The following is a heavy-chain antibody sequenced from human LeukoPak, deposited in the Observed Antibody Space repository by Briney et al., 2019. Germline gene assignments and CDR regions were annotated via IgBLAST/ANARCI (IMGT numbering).Heavy chain of an antibody. CDR1: GGTFSSYA. V-gene: IGHV1-69*04. Sequence: ASVKVSCKASGGTFSSYAISWVRQAPGQGLEWMGRIIPIFGIANYAQKFQGRVTITADKSTSTAYMELSSLRSEDTAVYYCATDPIVLMMSRSLDYGMDVWGQGTTVTVSS. CDR3: ATDPIVLMMSRSLDYGMDV. J-gene: IGHJ6*02. D-gene: IGHD2-8*01. CDR2: IIPIFGIA.